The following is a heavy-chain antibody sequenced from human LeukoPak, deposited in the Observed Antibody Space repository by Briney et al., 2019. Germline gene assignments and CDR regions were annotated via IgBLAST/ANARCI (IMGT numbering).Heavy chain of an antibody. CDR1: GFTFSSYG. D-gene: IGHD6-19*01. CDR3: AKQVRGWRNYGMDV. CDR2: ISYDGSNK. V-gene: IGHV3-30*18. Sequence: QPGGSLRLSCAASGFTFSSYGMHWVRQAPGKGLEWVAVISYDGSNKYYADSVKGRFTISRDNSKNTLYLQMNSLRAEDTAVYYCAKQVRGWRNYGMDVWGKGTTVTVSS. J-gene: IGHJ6*04.